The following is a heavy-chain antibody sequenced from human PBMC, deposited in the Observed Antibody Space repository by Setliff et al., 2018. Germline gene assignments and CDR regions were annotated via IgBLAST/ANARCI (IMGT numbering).Heavy chain of an antibody. CDR2: ISGSGGST. J-gene: IGHJ2*01. V-gene: IGHV3-23*01. CDR3: AKGSIPFWYFDL. CDR1: GFTFNNYA. Sequence: GGSLRLSCAAFGFTFNNYAMSWVRQAPGKGLEWVSVISGSGGSTYYADSVKGRFTISRDNSKNTLYLQMISLRAEDTVVYYCAKGSIPFWYFDLWGRGTLVTVSS.